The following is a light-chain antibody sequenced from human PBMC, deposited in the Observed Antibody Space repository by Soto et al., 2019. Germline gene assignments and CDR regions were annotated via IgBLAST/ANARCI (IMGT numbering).Light chain of an antibody. V-gene: IGKV1-39*01. J-gene: IGKJ4*01. Sequence: DIQLTQSPSSLSASVGDRVTIACRASQRIRSYLNWYQQKPGKAPKLLIYSATSLQTGVPSRFSGSQSGTDFTLNIRSLQREDFATYYCQRSHDIPLTFGGGTTVEIK. CDR3: QRSHDIPLT. CDR2: SAT. CDR1: QRIRSY.